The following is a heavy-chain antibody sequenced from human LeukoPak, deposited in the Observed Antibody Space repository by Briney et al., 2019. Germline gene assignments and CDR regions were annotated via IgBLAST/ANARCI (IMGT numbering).Heavy chain of an antibody. CDR3: AREYNSGDY. J-gene: IGHJ4*02. CDR2: ISSNGGST. CDR1: GFAFSSYA. Sequence: GGSLRLSCAASGFAFSSYAMHWVRQAPGKGLEYVSAISSNGGSTYYANSVKGRFTISRDNSKNTLYLQMGSLRAEDMAVYYCAREYNSGDYWGQGTLVTVSS. V-gene: IGHV3-64*01. D-gene: IGHD1-14*01.